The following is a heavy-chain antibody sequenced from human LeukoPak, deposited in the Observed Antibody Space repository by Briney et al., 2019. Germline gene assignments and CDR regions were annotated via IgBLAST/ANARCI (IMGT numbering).Heavy chain of an antibody. CDR2: INPNSGAT. V-gene: IGHV1-2*02. J-gene: IGHJ4*02. Sequence: ASLKVSCKASGYTFTGPYIHWMRQAPGQGLEWMGWINPNSGATKYAQKFQGRVTVTRDTSTSTAYMELSGLRADDTAAYYCARVENCTKGVCTTYDLWGQGTLVTVSS. CDR1: GYTFTGPY. D-gene: IGHD2-8*01. CDR3: ARVENCTKGVCTTYDL.